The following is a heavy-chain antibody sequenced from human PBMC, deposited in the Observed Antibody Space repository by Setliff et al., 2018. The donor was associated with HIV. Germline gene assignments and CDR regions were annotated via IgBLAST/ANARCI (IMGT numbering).Heavy chain of an antibody. Sequence: PGESLKISCKGFGYRFTSYWIGWARHMPGKGLEWMGIIYPSDSDTRYSPSFQGQVTISADKSISIAYLQWNSLKVSDSGIYYCARQGPNSSHLHFFYYYAMDVWSQGTTVTVSS. CDR1: GYRFTSYW. J-gene: IGHJ6*02. V-gene: IGHV5-51*01. CDR3: ARQGPNSSHLHFFYYYAMDV. CDR2: IYPSDSDT.